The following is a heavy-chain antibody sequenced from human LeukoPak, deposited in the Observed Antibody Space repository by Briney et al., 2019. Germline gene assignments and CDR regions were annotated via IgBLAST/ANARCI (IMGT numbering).Heavy chain of an antibody. V-gene: IGHV4-38-2*01. D-gene: IGHD3-16*02. CDR1: GYSISSGYY. Sequence: SETLSLTCAVSGYSISSGYYWGWIRQPPGKGLEWIGSIYHSGSTYYNPSLKSRVTISVDTSKNQFSLKLSSVTAADTAVYYCARFALGFGGVNVRSFDYWGQGTLVTVSS. J-gene: IGHJ4*02. CDR3: ARFALGFGGVNVRSFDY. CDR2: IYHSGST.